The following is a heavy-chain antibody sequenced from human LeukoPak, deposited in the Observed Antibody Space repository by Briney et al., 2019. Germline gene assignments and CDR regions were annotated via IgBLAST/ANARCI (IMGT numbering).Heavy chain of an antibody. CDR1: GASISNSNHY. V-gene: IGHV4-39*01. CDR3: AKRGRTYLAYYFDD. D-gene: IGHD1/OR15-1a*01. Sequence: SETLSLTCTVSGASISNSNHYWAWIRQPPGKALEWLGNIYYTGSSYQSPTLGSRVTISVDTSNNQFSLNLSSVTAADTAIYFCAKRGRTYLAYYFDDWGQGTLVTVSS. CDR2: IYYTGSS. J-gene: IGHJ4*02.